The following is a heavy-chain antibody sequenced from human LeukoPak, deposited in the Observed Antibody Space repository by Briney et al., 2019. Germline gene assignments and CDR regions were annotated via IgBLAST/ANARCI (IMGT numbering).Heavy chain of an antibody. CDR3: AKDGGGWVDY. V-gene: IGHV3-9*01. CDR1: GFTFDDYA. Sequence: GRSLRLSCAASGFTFDDYAMHWVRHAPGKGLEWVSGISWNSGSIGYADSVKGRFTISRDNAKNSPYLQMNSLRAEDTALYYCAKDGGGWVDYWGQGTLVTVSS. D-gene: IGHD3-16*01. CDR2: ISWNSGSI. J-gene: IGHJ4*02.